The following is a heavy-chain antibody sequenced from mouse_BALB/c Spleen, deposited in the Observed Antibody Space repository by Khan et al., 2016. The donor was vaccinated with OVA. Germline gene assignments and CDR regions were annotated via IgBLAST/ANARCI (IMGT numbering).Heavy chain of an antibody. CDR2: IWAGGST. J-gene: IGHJ2*01. CDR3: ARSKYLARY. CDR1: GYSLTRYG. V-gene: IGHV2-9*02. Sequence: QVQLKESGPGLVAPSQSLSITCTAYGYSLTRYGVHWVRQPPGKGLEWLGLIWAGGSTNYTWALMSRLSISIDNSKGLVFLIWNSLQTDDTALYYCARSKYLARYWGQGTTLTVSS. D-gene: IGHD3-3*01.